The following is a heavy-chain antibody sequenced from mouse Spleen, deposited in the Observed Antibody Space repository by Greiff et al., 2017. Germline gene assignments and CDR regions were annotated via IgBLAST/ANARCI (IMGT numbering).Heavy chain of an antibody. Sequence: VQLQQSGAELVRPGASVKLSCKASGYTFTDYYINWVKQRPGQGLEWIARIYPGSGNTYYNEKFKGKATLTAEKSSSTAYMQLSSLTSEDSAVYFCARGEPFRDFDVWGAGTTVTVSS. D-gene: IGHD3-3*01. J-gene: IGHJ1*01. CDR3: ARGEPFRDFDV. CDR1: GYTFTDYY. CDR2: IYPGSGNT. V-gene: IGHV1-76*01.